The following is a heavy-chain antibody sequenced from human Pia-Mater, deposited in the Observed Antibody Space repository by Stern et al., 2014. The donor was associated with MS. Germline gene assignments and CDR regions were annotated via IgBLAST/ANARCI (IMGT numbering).Heavy chain of an antibody. D-gene: IGHD2-21*02. CDR2: LIPIFGAA. Sequence: VQLEESGAEVKKPGSSVKVSCKVSGGTFSDNAFSWVRQAPGQGLEWMGGLIPIFGAADYAQNFQGRVTITADESTSTVYMEMSSLRSEDTAVYHCARGAYCGGDCYWGWFDSWGQGTLVTVSS. CDR3: ARGAYCGGDCYWGWFDS. V-gene: IGHV1-69*01. J-gene: IGHJ5*01. CDR1: GGTFSDNA.